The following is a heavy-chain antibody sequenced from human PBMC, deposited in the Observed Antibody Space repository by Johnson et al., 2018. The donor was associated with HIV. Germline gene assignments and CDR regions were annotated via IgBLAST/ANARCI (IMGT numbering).Heavy chain of an antibody. V-gene: IGHV3-23*04. J-gene: IGHJ3*02. CDR1: GFTFSSYA. CDR3: AKAIGGHDAFDI. Sequence: VQLVESGGGLVQPGGSLRVSCAASGFTFSSYAMSWVRQAPGKGLEWVSAIRGRGGSAYYADPVKGRFTISRDNSKNPLYLQMNSLRAEDTAVYYCAKAIGGHDAFDIWGQGTVVTVSS. D-gene: IGHD2-15*01. CDR2: IRGRGGSA.